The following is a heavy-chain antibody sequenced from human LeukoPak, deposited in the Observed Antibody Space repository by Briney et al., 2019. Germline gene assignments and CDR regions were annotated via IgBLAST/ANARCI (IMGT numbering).Heavy chain of an antibody. CDR1: GGSISSYY. J-gene: IGHJ5*02. Sequence: SETLSLTCTVSGGSISSYYWSWIRQPPGKGLEWIGYIYYSGSTNYNPSLKSRVTISVDTSKNQFSLKLSSVTAADTAVYYCARHGGYSGYDYWFDPWGHGTLVTVSS. D-gene: IGHD5-12*01. CDR3: ARHGGYSGYDYWFDP. V-gene: IGHV4-59*08. CDR2: IYYSGST.